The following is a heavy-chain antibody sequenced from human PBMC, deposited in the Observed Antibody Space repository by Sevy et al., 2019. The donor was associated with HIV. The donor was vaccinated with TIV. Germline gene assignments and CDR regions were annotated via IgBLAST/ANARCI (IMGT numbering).Heavy chain of an antibody. CDR1: GFTFSSYW. V-gene: IGHV3-7*01. D-gene: IGHD2-2*01. Sequence: GGSLRLSCAVSGFTFSSYWTSWVRQAPGKGLEWVANIKQDGGAQYYVDSVKGRFAISRDNAKNSLFLQMNSLRVEDTAVYYCARSTNSAALDYWGQGTPVTVSS. CDR2: IKQDGGAQ. J-gene: IGHJ4*02. CDR3: ARSTNSAALDY.